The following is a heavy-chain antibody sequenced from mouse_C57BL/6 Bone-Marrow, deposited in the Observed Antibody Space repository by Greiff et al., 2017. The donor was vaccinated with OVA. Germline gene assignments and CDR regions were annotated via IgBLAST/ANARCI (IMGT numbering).Heavy chain of an antibody. CDR3: ARDDYYWYFDV. Sequence: DVHLVESGGGLVQSGRSLRLSCATSGFTFSDFYMEWVRQAPGKGLEWIAASRNKANDYTTEYSASVKGRFIVSRDTSQSILYLQMNALRAEDTAIYDCARDDYYWYFDVWGTGTTVTVSS. J-gene: IGHJ1*03. CDR1: GFTFSDFY. CDR2: SRNKANDYTT. V-gene: IGHV7-1*01.